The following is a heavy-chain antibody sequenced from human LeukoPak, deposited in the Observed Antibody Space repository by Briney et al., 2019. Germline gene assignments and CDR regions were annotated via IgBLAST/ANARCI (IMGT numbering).Heavy chain of an antibody. V-gene: IGHV3-48*01. Sequence: GGSLRLSCAASGFTFSSYSMNWVRQAPGKGLEWVSYISSSSSTIYYADSVKGRFTISRDNAKNSLYLQMNSLRAEDTAVYYCARSKYSESGDWFDPWGQGTLVTVSS. CDR2: ISSSSSTI. D-gene: IGHD1-26*01. CDR3: ARSKYSESGDWFDP. J-gene: IGHJ5*02. CDR1: GFTFSSYS.